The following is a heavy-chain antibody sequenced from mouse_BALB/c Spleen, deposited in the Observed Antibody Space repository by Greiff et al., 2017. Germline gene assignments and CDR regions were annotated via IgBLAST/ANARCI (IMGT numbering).Heavy chain of an antibody. CDR1: GYSITSGYY. CDR2: ISYDGSN. D-gene: IGHD2-1*01. CDR3: ASEGIYYGNYDVY. V-gene: IGHV3-6*02. J-gene: IGHJ2*01. Sequence: EVQLQESGPGLVKPSQSLSLTCSVTGYSITSGYYWNWIRQFPGNKLEWMGYISYDGSNNYNPSLKNRISITRDTSKNQFFLKLNSVTTEDTATYYCASEGIYYGNYDVYWGQGTTLTVSS.